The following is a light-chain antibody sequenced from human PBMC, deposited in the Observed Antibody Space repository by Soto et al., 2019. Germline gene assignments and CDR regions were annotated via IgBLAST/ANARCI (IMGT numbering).Light chain of an antibody. CDR3: QHYNDYSRV. Sequence: DIQMTQSPSTLSASIGDTVTITCRTSQSVDTWLAWYQHKAGKAPKLLIYRASSLATGVPSRFSGSGPGTAVTLTITSLQPDDFATYYCQHYNDYSRVFGQGTQVEIK. CDR1: QSVDTW. J-gene: IGKJ1*01. V-gene: IGKV1-5*03. CDR2: RAS.